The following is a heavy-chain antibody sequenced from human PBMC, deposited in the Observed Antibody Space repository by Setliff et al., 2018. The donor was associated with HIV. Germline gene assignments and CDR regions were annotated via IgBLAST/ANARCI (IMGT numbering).Heavy chain of an antibody. D-gene: IGHD5-12*01. CDR1: GFTFSNAW. Sequence: AGGSVRLSCAASGFTFSNAWMSWVRQAPGKGLEWVGRIKSKTDGGTTDYAAPVKGRFTISRDDSKNTLYLQMNSLKTEDTAVYYCTTLAGGGYSGYDLGAFDIWGQGTMVTVSS. CDR3: TTLAGGGYSGYDLGAFDI. V-gene: IGHV3-15*01. CDR2: IKSKTDGGTT. J-gene: IGHJ3*02.